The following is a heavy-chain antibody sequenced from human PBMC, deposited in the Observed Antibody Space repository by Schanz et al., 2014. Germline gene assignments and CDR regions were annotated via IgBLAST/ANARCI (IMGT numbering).Heavy chain of an antibody. J-gene: IGHJ4*02. Sequence: QVQLVESGGGVVQFGRSLRLSCVASGFTFSSYGMHWVRQAPGKGLEWVAVIWYDENNKYYADSVKGRFTMSRDNSKNTLYLQRNSLRAEDTAVYYCARANYRRKINFDYWGRGTLXTVSS. CDR1: GFTFSSYG. V-gene: IGHV3-33*01. D-gene: IGHD3-10*01. CDR3: ARANYRRKINFDY. CDR2: IWYDENNK.